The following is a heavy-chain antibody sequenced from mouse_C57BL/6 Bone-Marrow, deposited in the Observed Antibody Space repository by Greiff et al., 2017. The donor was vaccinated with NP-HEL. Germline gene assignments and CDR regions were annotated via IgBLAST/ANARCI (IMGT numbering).Heavy chain of an antibody. Sequence: QVQLQQSGAELMKPGASVKLSCKATGYTFTGYWIEWVKQRPGHGLEWIGEILPGSGSTNYNEKFKGKATFTADTSSNTAYMQLSSLTTEDSAIYYCARSGFKRYYGSSYEAYWGQGTLVTVSA. D-gene: IGHD1-1*01. V-gene: IGHV1-9*01. CDR2: ILPGSGST. J-gene: IGHJ3*01. CDR1: GYTFTGYW. CDR3: ARSGFKRYYGSSYEAY.